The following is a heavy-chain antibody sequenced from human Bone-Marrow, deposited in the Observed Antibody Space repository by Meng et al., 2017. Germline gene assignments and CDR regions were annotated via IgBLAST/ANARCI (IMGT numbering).Heavy chain of an antibody. Sequence: ASVKVSCKASGYTFTNYAMNWVRQAPGQGLECMGWINTNTGNPTYAQGFTGRFVFSFDTSVSTAYLQINSLKPEDTAVYYCARTAVEANYFDYWGQGALVTVS. V-gene: IGHV7-4-1*02. CDR2: INTNTGNP. CDR1: GYTFTNYA. CDR3: ARTAVEANYFDY. D-gene: IGHD5-24*01. J-gene: IGHJ4*02.